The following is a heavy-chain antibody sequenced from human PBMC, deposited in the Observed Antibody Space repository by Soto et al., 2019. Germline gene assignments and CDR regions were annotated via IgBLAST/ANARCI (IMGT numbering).Heavy chain of an antibody. CDR1: GFTFSDYY. CDR2: ISSSGSTI. J-gene: IGHJ4*02. CDR3: ARGWLQAGELFDY. V-gene: IGHV3-11*01. Sequence: GGSLGLSCAAPGFTFSDYYMSWIRQAPGKGLEWVSYISSSGSTIYYADSVKGRFTISRDNAKNSLYLQMNSLRAEDTAVYYCARGWLQAGELFDYWGQGTLVTVSS. D-gene: IGHD5-12*01.